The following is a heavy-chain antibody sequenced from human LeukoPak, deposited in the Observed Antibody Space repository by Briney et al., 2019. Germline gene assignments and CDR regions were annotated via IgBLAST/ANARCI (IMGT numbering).Heavy chain of an antibody. D-gene: IGHD6-6*01. CDR2: VSYDGSNK. Sequence: GGSLRLSCAASGFTFSSYAMHWVRQAPGKGPEWVAVVSYDGSNKYYADSVKDRFTISRDNSKNTLYLQIHSLRAEDTAVYYCAKDLASGSSFPYGMDVWGKGTTVTVSS. CDR1: GFTFSSYA. CDR3: AKDLASGSSFPYGMDV. V-gene: IGHV3-30*18. J-gene: IGHJ6*04.